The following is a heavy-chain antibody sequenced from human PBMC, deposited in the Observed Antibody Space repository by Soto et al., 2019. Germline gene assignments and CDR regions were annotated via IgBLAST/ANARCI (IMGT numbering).Heavy chain of an antibody. CDR3: AKSGSYLRLTFDI. Sequence: ASVKVSCEASGGTFSSYAISWVRQAPGQGLEWMGGIIPIFGTANYAQKFQGRVTITADESTSTAYMELSSLRSEDTAVYYCAKSGSYLRLTFDIWGQGTMVTDSS. V-gene: IGHV1-69*13. CDR2: IIPIFGTA. D-gene: IGHD1-26*01. J-gene: IGHJ3*02. CDR1: GGTFSSYA.